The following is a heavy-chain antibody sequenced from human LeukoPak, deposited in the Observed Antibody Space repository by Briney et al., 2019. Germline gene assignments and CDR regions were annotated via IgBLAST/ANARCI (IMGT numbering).Heavy chain of an antibody. CDR3: AKAPVLRYFVDATPSGLFDY. D-gene: IGHD3-9*01. V-gene: IGHV3-23*01. CDR2: ISGSGGST. Sequence: GGSLRLSCAASGFTFSSYAMSWVRQAPGKGLEWVSAISGSGGSTYYADSVKGRFTISRDNFKNTLYLQMNSLRAEDTAVYYCAKAPVLRYFVDATPSGLFDYWGQGTLVTVSS. J-gene: IGHJ4*02. CDR1: GFTFSSYA.